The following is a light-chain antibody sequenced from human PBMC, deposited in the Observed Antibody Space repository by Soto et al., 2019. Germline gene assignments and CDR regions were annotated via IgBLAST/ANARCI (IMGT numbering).Light chain of an antibody. CDR3: SSYTTSLTLV. V-gene: IGLV2-14*01. J-gene: IGLJ3*02. CDR1: SSDIGAYNY. CDR2: GLT. Sequence: QSALTQPASVSGSPGQSLTISCTGTSSDIGAYNYVSWYQQHPGKAPKLMIYGLTNRPSGVSNRFSGSKSGNTASLTISGLQAEDEADYYCSSYTTSLTLVFGGGTKLTVL.